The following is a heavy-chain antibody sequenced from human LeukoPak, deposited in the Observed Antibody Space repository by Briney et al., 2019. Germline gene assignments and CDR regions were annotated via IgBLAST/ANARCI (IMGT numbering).Heavy chain of an antibody. Sequence: GGSLRLSCAASGFTFSSYGMHWVRQAPGKGLEWVAVISYDGSNKYYADSVKGRFTISRDNSKNTLYLQMNSLRAEDTAVYYCAKTLRIAAAGGRAFDIWGQGTMVTVSS. D-gene: IGHD6-13*01. J-gene: IGHJ3*02. CDR2: ISYDGSNK. CDR1: GFTFSSYG. CDR3: AKTLRIAAAGGRAFDI. V-gene: IGHV3-30*18.